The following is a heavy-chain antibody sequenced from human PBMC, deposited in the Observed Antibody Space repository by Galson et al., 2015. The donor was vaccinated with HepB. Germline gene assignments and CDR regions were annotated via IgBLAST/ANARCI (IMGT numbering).Heavy chain of an antibody. CDR1: GFTVSSNY. CDR3: ARDLRTQQLVDY. CDR2: IYIGGST. V-gene: IGHV3-53*01. J-gene: IGHJ4*02. Sequence: SLRLSCAASGFTVSSNYMSWVRQAPGKGLEWVSVIYIGGSTNYADFVKGRFTISRDNSKNTLYLQMNNLRAEDTAVYYCARDLRTQQLVDYWGQGTLVTVSS. D-gene: IGHD6-13*01.